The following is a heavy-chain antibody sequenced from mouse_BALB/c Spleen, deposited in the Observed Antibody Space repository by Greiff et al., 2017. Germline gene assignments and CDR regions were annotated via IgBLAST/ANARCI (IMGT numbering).Heavy chain of an antibody. Sequence: EVQRVESGGDLVKPGGSLKLSCAASGFTFSSYGMSWVRQTPDKRLEWVATISSGGSYTYYPDSVKGRFTISRDNAKNTLYLQMSSLKSEDTAMYYCARQEDRYDDGAWFAYWGQGTLVTVSA. J-gene: IGHJ3*01. D-gene: IGHD2-14*01. CDR2: ISSGGSYT. CDR3: ARQEDRYDDGAWFAY. CDR1: GFTFSSYG. V-gene: IGHV5-6*01.